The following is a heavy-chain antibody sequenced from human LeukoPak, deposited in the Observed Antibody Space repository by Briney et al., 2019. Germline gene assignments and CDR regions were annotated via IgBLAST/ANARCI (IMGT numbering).Heavy chain of an antibody. Sequence: GGSLRLSCAAFGFTFSSYWMSWVRQAPGKGLEWVANIKQDGSEKYYVDSVKGRFTISRDNAKNSLYLQMNSLRAEDTAVYYCARGVLGDYWGQGTLVTVSS. D-gene: IGHD3-16*01. V-gene: IGHV3-7*01. CDR3: ARGVLGDY. J-gene: IGHJ4*02. CDR2: IKQDGSEK. CDR1: GFTFSSYW.